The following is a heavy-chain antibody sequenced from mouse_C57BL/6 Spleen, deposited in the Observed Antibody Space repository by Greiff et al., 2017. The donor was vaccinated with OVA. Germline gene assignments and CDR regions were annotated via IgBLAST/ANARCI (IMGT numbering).Heavy chain of an antibody. CDR3: ASGTSSGYGYFDY. CDR1: GYTFTSYW. J-gene: IGHJ2*01. CDR2: INPSNGGT. Sequence: QVQLQQSGTELVKPGASVKLSCKASGYTFTSYWMHWVKQRPGQGLEWIGNINPSNGGTNYNEKFKSKATLTVDKSSSTAYMQLSSLTSEDSAVYYCASGTSSGYGYFDYWGQGTTLTVSS. D-gene: IGHD3-2*02. V-gene: IGHV1-53*01.